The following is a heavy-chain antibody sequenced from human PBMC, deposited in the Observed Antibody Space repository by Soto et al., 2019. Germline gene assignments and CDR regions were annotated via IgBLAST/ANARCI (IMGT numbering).Heavy chain of an antibody. CDR1: GLTFSSYG. D-gene: IGHD1-26*01. V-gene: IGHV3-33*01. J-gene: IGHJ4*02. Sequence: QVQLVESGGGVVQPGRSLRLSCAASGLTFSSYGMHWVRQAPGKGLEWVAVIWYDGSNKYYADSVKGRFTISRDNSKNTLYLQMNSLRAEDTAVYYCARRSRGSYGDYWGQGTLVTVSS. CDR2: IWYDGSNK. CDR3: ARRSRGSYGDY.